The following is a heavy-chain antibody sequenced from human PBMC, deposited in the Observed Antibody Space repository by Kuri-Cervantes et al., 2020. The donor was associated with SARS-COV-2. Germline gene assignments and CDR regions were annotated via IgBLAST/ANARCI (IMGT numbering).Heavy chain of an antibody. J-gene: IGHJ4*02. V-gene: IGHV1-46*01. CDR1: GYTFTSYY. CDR2: INPSGGST. Sequence: ASVKVSCKASGYTFTSYYMHWVRQAPGQGLEWMGIINPSGGSTSYAQKFQGRVTMTRDTSTSTVYMELSSLRSEDTAVYYCARDRGSSGWKGTGEFDYWGQGTLVTVSS. D-gene: IGHD6-19*01. CDR3: ARDRGSSGWKGTGEFDY.